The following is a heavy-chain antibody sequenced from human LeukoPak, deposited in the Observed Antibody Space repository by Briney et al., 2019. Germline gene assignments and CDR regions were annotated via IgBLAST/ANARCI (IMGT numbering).Heavy chain of an antibody. D-gene: IGHD3-9*01. CDR3: ATSAGVLRYFDWLLYFQH. CDR2: IYYSGST. V-gene: IGHV4-39*01. J-gene: IGHJ1*01. CDR1: GGSISSSSYY. Sequence: SETLSLTCTVSGGSISSSSYYWGWIRQPPGKGLEWIGSIYYSGSTYYNPSLKSRVTISVDTSKNQFSPKLSSVTAADTAVYYCATSAGVLRYFDWLLYFQHWGQGTLVTVSS.